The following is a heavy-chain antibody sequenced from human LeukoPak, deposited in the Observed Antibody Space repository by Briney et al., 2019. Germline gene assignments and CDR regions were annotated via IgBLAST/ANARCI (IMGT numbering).Heavy chain of an antibody. CDR3: ARVGAPNYHGSGSYYQNWFDP. J-gene: IGHJ5*02. CDR2: IYHSGST. CDR1: GGSISSSNW. Sequence: SGTLSLTCAVSGGSISSSNWWSWVRQPPGKGLEWIGEIYHSGSTNYNPSLKSRVTISVDKSKNQFSLKLSSVTAADTAVYYCARVGAPNYHGSGSYYQNWFDPWGQGTLVTVSS. V-gene: IGHV4-4*02. D-gene: IGHD3-10*01.